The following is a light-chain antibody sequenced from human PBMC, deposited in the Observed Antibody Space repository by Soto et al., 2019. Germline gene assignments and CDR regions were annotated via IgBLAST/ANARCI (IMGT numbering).Light chain of an antibody. Sequence: QSALTQPPSASGSPGQSVTISCTGTSSDVGGYNYVSWYQQHPGKAPKLMIYEVSKRPSGVPDRFSGSKSGNTASLTVSGLQAEDEADYYCSSYAGSNNHVVFGGGTKLT. CDR1: SSDVGGYNY. CDR3: SSYAGSNNHVV. CDR2: EVS. J-gene: IGLJ2*01. V-gene: IGLV2-8*01.